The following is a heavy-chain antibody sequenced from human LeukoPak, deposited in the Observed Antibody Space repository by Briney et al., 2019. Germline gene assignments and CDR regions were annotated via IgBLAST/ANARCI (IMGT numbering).Heavy chain of an antibody. CDR1: GFTFSSYS. CDR2: ISSSSSYI. J-gene: IGHJ4*02. D-gene: IGHD1-26*01. CDR3: ARDKVGAKNFDY. V-gene: IGHV3-21*01. Sequence: GGSLRLSCAASGFTFSSYSMNWARQAPGKGLEWVSSISSSSSYIYYADSVKGRFTISRDNAKNSLYLQMNSLRAEDTAVYYCARDKVGAKNFDYWGQGTLVTVSS.